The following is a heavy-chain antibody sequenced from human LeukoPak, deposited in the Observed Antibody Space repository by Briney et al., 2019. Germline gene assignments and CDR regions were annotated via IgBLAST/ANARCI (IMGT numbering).Heavy chain of an antibody. CDR1: GGSISSSSYY. Sequence: SETLSLTCTVSGGSISSSSYYWDWIRQPPGKGLEWIGSFFYSGNTYYSPSLKSRVTISVDTSKNQFSLKVRSVTAADTAAYYCARVKRKYQLLKPLHETPSHYFDYWGQGTLVTVSS. CDR2: FFYSGNT. CDR3: ARVKRKYQLLKPLHETPSHYFDY. J-gene: IGHJ4*02. V-gene: IGHV4-39*07. D-gene: IGHD2-2*01.